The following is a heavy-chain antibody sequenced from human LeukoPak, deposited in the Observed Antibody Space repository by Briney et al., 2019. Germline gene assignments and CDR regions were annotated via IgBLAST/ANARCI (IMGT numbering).Heavy chain of an antibody. V-gene: IGHV3-9*03. D-gene: IGHD4-23*01. CDR1: GFTFDDYA. Sequence: GGSLRLSCAASGFTFDDYAMHWVRQAPGKGLEWVSGISWNSGSIGYVDSVKGRFTISRDNAKNSLYLQMNSLRAEDMALYYCAKDGSSSYGGTTGFDYWGQGTLVTVSS. CDR3: AKDGSSSYGGTTGFDY. J-gene: IGHJ4*02. CDR2: ISWNSGSI.